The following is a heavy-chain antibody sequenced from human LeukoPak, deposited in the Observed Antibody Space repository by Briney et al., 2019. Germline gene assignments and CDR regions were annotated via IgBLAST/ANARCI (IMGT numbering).Heavy chain of an antibody. CDR1: GGSISSDSYY. D-gene: IGHD6-6*01. V-gene: IGHV4-39*02. Sequence: PSETLSLTCTVSGGSISSDSYYWGWIRQPPGKGLEYVGSIYYSGSTYYNPSLESRVTMSVDTSKNHFSLKLSSMTAADTAVYYCARSIAARRINWFDPWGQGTLVTVSS. CDR2: IYYSGST. J-gene: IGHJ5*02. CDR3: ARSIAARRINWFDP.